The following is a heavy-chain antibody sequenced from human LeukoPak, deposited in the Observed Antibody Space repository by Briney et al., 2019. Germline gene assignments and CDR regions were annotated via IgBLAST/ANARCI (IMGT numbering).Heavy chain of an antibody. CDR1: GFTFSSYS. CDR2: ISSSSSYI. D-gene: IGHD2-15*01. V-gene: IGHV3-21*01. J-gene: IGHJ4*02. Sequence: GGSLRLSCAASGFTFSSYSMNWVRQAPGKGLEWVSSISSSSSYIYYADSVKGRFTISRDNAKNSLYLQMNSLRAEDTAVYYCARFGGGSENVRQSEIDYWGQGTLVTVSS. CDR3: ARFGGGSENVRQSEIDY.